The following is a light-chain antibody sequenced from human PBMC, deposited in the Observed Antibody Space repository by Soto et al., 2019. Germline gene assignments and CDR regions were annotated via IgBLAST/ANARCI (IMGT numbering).Light chain of an antibody. V-gene: IGKV3-20*01. CDR1: QTISGSY. CDR2: GGS. CDR3: HQYVASPRT. J-gene: IGKJ1*01. Sequence: EIVLTQSPGTLSLSPGERATLSCRASQTISGSYLAWYQHKPGQAPRLLFYGGSSSATGIPDRFSGSGSGTDFTLTISRLEPEDFAVYYCHQYVASPRTFGQGTKVEIK.